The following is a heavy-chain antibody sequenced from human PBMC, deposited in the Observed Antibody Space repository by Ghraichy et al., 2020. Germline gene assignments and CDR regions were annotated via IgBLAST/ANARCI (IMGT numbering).Heavy chain of an antibody. Sequence: SETLSLTCTVSGFSISSYFWSWIRQPPGKGLEWIGYIFYSVSTNYTPSLKSRVTISVDTSKNQFSLKLSSVTAAYTAVYYCARVGSGSYEIDYWGQGNLVTVSS. J-gene: IGHJ4*02. D-gene: IGHD6-19*01. CDR3: ARVGSGSYEIDY. CDR2: IFYSVST. CDR1: GFSISSYF. V-gene: IGHV4-59*01.